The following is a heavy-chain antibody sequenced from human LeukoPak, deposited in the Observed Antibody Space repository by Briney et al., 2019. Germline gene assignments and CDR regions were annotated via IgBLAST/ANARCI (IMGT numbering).Heavy chain of an antibody. CDR1: GFTFSSYW. CDR3: ARSNQAADY. J-gene: IGHJ4*02. CDR2: INPGGSSI. V-gene: IGHV3-74*01. D-gene: IGHD1-14*01. Sequence: GGSLRLSCAASGFTFSSYWMHWVRQVPGKGLVWVARINPGGSSITYADSVKGRFTISRDNAKSTLYLQMDSLRAEDTGVYYCARSNQAADYWGQGTLVTVSS.